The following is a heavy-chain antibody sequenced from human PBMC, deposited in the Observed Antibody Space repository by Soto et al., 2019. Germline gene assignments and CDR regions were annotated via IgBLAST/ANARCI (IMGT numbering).Heavy chain of an antibody. Sequence: QVQLEQSGAEVKKPGSSVKVSCKASGGTLSDHGVAWLRQAPGQGLEWMGGTLPVFNAPKYAPRFQGRGTIAADKSTEIAYMELRILTSEDTALYYCARGVFGSGNYYAGPSAFDIWGQGTMVIVSS. V-gene: IGHV1-69*06. CDR1: GGTLSDHG. CDR2: TLPVFNAP. J-gene: IGHJ3*02. CDR3: ARGVFGSGNYYAGPSAFDI. D-gene: IGHD3-10*01.